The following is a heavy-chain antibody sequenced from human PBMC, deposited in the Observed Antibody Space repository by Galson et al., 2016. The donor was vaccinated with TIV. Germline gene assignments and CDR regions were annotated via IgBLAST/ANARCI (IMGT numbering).Heavy chain of an antibody. D-gene: IGHD3-16*01. CDR2: ITSSSKFI. J-gene: IGHJ4*02. Sequence: SLRLSCAASGFTLSDYGMNWVRQSPGKGLEWVSAITSSSKFIYYADSVKGRFSISRDNAKNSVYLQMDSLSVEDTAVYYCARGFYRLGSVGVYWGQGAMVTVS. V-gene: IGHV3-21*01. CDR3: ARGFYRLGSVGVY. CDR1: GFTLSDYG.